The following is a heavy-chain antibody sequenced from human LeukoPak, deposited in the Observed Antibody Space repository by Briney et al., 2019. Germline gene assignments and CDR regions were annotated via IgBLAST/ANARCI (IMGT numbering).Heavy chain of an antibody. CDR2: ISTHNGNT. J-gene: IGHJ4*02. CDR1: GYTFTSYG. V-gene: IGHV1-18*01. D-gene: IGHD3-9*01. CDR3: ASARAGYFDWLLNY. Sequence: GASVKVSCKASGYTFTSYGVSWVRQAPGQGLEWMGWISTHNGNTNYAQKLQGRVTMTTDTSTSTAYMELRSLRSDDTAVYYCASARAGYFDWLLNYWGQGTLVTVSS.